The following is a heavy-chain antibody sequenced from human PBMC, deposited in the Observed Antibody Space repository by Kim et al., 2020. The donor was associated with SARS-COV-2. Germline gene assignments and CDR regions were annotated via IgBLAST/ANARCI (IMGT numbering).Heavy chain of an antibody. CDR1: GVTFSSHS. J-gene: IGHJ6*02. CDR3: AKGSYNLDV. V-gene: IGHV3-23*01. CDR2: ITGSGSTT. D-gene: IGHD1-1*01. Sequence: GGSLRLSCAASGVTFSSHSMSWVRQAPGKGLEWVSSITGSGSTTFYADSVKGRFTISRDNSESTLWLQMNSLRAEDTAVYYCAKGSYNLDVWGQGTTVTVSS.